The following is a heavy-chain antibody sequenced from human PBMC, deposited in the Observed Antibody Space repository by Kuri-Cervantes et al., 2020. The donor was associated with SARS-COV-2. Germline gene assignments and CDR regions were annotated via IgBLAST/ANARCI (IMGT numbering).Heavy chain of an antibody. J-gene: IGHJ4*02. V-gene: IGHV5-51*01. CDR2: IYPGESDT. CDR3: ARLRFLEWLSPFDY. CDR1: GYTFSNYW. Sequence: GESPKTSRKGSGYTFSNYWIGWVRQMPEKGLEWMGLIYPGESDTRYRPSFQGQVTMSVDKSINTAYLQWSSLRASDTAMYYCARLRFLEWLSPFDYWGQGTLVTVSS. D-gene: IGHD3-3*01.